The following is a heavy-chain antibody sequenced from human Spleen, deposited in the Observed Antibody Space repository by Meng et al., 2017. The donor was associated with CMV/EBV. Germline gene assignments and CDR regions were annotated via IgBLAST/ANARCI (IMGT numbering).Heavy chain of an antibody. CDR2: ITPGVRT. CDR1: GFNFANYA. CDR3: AKDHVAVTGIGPLFDS. D-gene: IGHD6-19*01. J-gene: IGHJ4*02. V-gene: IGHV3-23*01. Sequence: GGSLRLSCAASGFNFANYAMTWVRQAPGKGLEWVSTITPGVRTHYADSVKGRFTISRDISKDLLYLEMHSLRAEDTVVYYCAKDHVAVTGIGPLFDSWGQGTLVTVSS.